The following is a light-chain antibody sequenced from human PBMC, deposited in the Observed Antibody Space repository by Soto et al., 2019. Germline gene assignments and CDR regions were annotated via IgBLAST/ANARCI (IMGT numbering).Light chain of an antibody. CDR1: TSNIGAGYD. Sequence: QSVLTQPPSVSGAPGQRVTISCTGSTSNIGAGYDVHWYQHLPGRAPKLLIYGNSYRPSGVPDRFSGSKSGTSASLAITGLQTDDEADYYCQSFDSSVVFGGGTKPTVL. V-gene: IGLV1-40*01. CDR2: GNS. CDR3: QSFDSSVV. J-gene: IGLJ3*02.